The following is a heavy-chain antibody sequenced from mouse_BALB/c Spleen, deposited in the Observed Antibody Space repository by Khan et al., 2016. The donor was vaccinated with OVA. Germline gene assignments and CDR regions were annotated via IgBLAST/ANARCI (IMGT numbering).Heavy chain of an antibody. J-gene: IGHJ4*01. CDR2: IWAGGST. CDR3: ARFFDGYYYTVDY. Sequence: VQLKESGPGLVAPSQSLSITCTVSGFSLASYGVHWVRQPPGKGLEWLGVIWAGGSTNYNSALMSRLSISKDNSKSQVFLKMNSLQTDDTAMYXSARFFDGYYYTVDYWGQGTSVTVSS. V-gene: IGHV2-9*02. CDR1: GFSLASYG. D-gene: IGHD2-3*01.